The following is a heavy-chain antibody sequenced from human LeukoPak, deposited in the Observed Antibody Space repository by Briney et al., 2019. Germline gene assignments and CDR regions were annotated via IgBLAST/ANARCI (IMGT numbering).Heavy chain of an antibody. CDR2: ISAYNGNT. CDR3: ARGGSSRDYYYGMDV. V-gene: IGHV1-18*01. Sequence: GASVKVSCKASGYTFTGYGISWVRQAPGQGLEWMGWISAYNGNTNYAQKLQGRVTMTTDTSTSTAYMELRSLRSDDTAVYYCARGGSSRDYYYGMDVWGQGTTVTVSS. D-gene: IGHD2-2*01. J-gene: IGHJ6*02. CDR1: GYTFTGYG.